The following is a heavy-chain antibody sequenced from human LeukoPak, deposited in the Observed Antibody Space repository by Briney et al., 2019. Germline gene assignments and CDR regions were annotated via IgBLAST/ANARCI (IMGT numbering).Heavy chain of an antibody. J-gene: IGHJ4*02. CDR3: AREPKLLRSFDY. CDR2: IYSGGNT. D-gene: IGHD3-10*01. V-gene: IGHV3-66*01. Sequence: PGGSLRLSCAASGFTVSSNYMSWVRQAPGKGLEWVSVIYSGGNTYYADSVKGRFTVSRDNSKNTLYLQMNSLRVEDTAVYYCAREPKLLRSFDYWGQGTLVTVSS. CDR1: GFTVSSNY.